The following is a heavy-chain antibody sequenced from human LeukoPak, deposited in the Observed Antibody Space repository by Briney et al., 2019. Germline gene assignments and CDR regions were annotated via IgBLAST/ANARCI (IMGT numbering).Heavy chain of an antibody. CDR1: GGSISSGGYY. V-gene: IGHV4-30-2*01. CDR3: ARDWYYDILTGYHYYYMDV. D-gene: IGHD3-9*01. CDR2: IYHSGST. J-gene: IGHJ6*03. Sequence: PSETLSLTCTVSGGSISSGGYYWSWIRQPPGKGLEWIGYIYHSGSTYYNPSRKSRVTISVDRSENQFSLKLSSVTAADTAVYYCARDWYYDILTGYHYYYMDVWGKGTTVTVSS.